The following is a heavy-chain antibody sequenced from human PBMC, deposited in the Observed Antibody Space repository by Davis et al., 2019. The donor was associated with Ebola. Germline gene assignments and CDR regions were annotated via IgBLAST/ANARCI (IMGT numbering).Heavy chain of an antibody. Sequence: PGGSLRLSCAASGFTFSSNSMNWVRQAPGKGLQWVSGISGSGGTAHYVDSVKGRFTISRDKSKSTLYLQMNSLRAEDTAVYYCARDRDYSMDYWGQGTLVTVSS. CDR2: ISGSGGTA. J-gene: IGHJ4*02. CDR1: GFTFSSNS. CDR3: ARDRDYSMDY. V-gene: IGHV3-23*01. D-gene: IGHD4-11*01.